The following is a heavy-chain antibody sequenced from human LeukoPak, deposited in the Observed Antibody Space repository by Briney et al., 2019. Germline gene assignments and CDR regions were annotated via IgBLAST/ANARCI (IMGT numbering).Heavy chain of an antibody. J-gene: IGHJ5*02. V-gene: IGHV3-48*03. CDR1: RFTVSSYD. CDR3: ARDKENTFSNNWFDP. CDR2: ISDSGNNL. Sequence: GGSLTLSCAPSRFTVSSYDMNWVRQAPGKGREWVSYISDSGNNLYCADSVKGRFSISRDNAKNSLYMQMNSLRVEDTALYYCARDKENTFSNNWFDPWGQGTLVTVSS. D-gene: IGHD3-3*02.